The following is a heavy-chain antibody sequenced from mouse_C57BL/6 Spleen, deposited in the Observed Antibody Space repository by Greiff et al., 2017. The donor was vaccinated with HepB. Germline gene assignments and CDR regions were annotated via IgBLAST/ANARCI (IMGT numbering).Heavy chain of an antibody. D-gene: IGHD2-2*01. CDR2: ISDGGSYT. Sequence: EVQLVESGGGLVKPGGSLKLSCAASGFTFSSYAMSWVRQTPEKRLEWVATISDGGSYTYYPDNVKGRFTISRDNAKNNLYLQMSHLKSEDTAMYYCARAPYGYGYAMDYWGQGTSVTVSS. CDR3: ARAPYGYGYAMDY. J-gene: IGHJ4*01. CDR1: GFTFSSYA. V-gene: IGHV5-4*01.